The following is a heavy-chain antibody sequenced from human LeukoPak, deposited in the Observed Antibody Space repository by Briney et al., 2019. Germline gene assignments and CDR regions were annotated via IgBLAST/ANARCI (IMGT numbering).Heavy chain of an antibody. D-gene: IGHD2-2*01. CDR2: INHSGST. J-gene: IGHJ6*03. CDR3: ASCEYQLLFGRYYYYYMDV. CDR1: GGSFSGYY. Sequence: SETLSLTCAVYGGSFSGYYWSWIRQPPGKGLEWIGEINHSGSTNYNPSLKSRVTISVDTSKNQFSLKLSSVTAADTAVYYCASCEYQLLFGRYYYYYMDVWGKGTTVTISS. V-gene: IGHV4-34*01.